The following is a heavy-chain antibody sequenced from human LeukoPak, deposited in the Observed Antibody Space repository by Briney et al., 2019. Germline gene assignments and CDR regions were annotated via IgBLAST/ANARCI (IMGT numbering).Heavy chain of an antibody. CDR3: ATAPPPATMWNWYFDL. J-gene: IGHJ2*01. V-gene: IGHV4-30-4*01. D-gene: IGHD2-2*01. CDR2: IYNSGTI. Sequence: SETLPLTCTVSGGSISSGDYYRSWIRQPPGKGLEWIGYIYNSGTIYYNPSLKSRVTISVDTSKNQFSLKLRSVTAADTAVYYCATAPPPATMWNWYFDLWGRGTLVTVSS. CDR1: GGSISSGDYY.